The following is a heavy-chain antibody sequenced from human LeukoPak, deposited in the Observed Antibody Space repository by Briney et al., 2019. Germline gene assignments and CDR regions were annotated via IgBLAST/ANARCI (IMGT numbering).Heavy chain of an antibody. Sequence: HPGGSLRLSCAASGFTFSSYGMHWVRQAPGKGLEWVAFIRYDGSNKYYADSVKGRFTISRDNSKNTLYLQMNSLRVEDTAVYYCAKDWGAYYYDSSGRIFDYWGQGTLVTVSS. CDR3: AKDWGAYYYDSSGRIFDY. J-gene: IGHJ4*02. V-gene: IGHV3-30*02. D-gene: IGHD3-22*01. CDR2: IRYDGSNK. CDR1: GFTFSSYG.